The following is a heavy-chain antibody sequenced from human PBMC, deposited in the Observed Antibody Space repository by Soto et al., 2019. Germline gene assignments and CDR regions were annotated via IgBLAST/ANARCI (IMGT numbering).Heavy chain of an antibody. Sequence: HPGGSLRLSCTASGFTFSSYSMNWVRQAPGKGLEWVSYISSSSNTIYYADSVKGRFTISRDNAENSLYLQMNSLRDEDTAVYYCARDQGGGWYDRNDHWGQGTLVTVSS. V-gene: IGHV3-48*02. CDR3: ARDQGGGWYDRNDH. D-gene: IGHD6-19*01. J-gene: IGHJ4*02. CDR2: ISSSSNTI. CDR1: GFTFSSYS.